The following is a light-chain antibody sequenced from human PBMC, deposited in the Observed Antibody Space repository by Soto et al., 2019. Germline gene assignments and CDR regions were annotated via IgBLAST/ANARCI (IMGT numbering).Light chain of an antibody. J-gene: IGLJ1*01. CDR2: DVT. Sequence: QSVLAQPASVSGSPGQSTTISCTGTSSDVGGYNFVSWYQHHPGKAPKLIIYDVTNRPSGISNRFSGSKSGNTASLTISGLQAEDEAEYYCTSYTSSITYVFGTGTKVTVL. V-gene: IGLV2-14*03. CDR1: SSDVGGYNF. CDR3: TSYTSSITYV.